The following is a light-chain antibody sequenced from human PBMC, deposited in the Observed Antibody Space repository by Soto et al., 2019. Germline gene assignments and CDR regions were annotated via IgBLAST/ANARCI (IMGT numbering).Light chain of an antibody. J-gene: IGKJ5*01. Sequence: EIVLTQSPNTLSLSPGERATLSCRASQSVSSDYLVWYQQKPGQAPRLLIYGASTRATGIPARFSGSGSGTDFTLTISSLEPEDFAVYYCQQRSNWPPITFGQGTRLEIK. CDR2: GAS. V-gene: IGKV3-11*01. CDR1: QSVSSDY. CDR3: QQRSNWPPIT.